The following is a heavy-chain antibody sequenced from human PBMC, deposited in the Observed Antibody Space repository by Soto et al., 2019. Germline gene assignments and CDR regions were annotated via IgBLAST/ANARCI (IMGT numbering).Heavy chain of an antibody. CDR3: VAIIFGSKD. J-gene: IGHJ4*02. V-gene: IGHV3-48*02. CDR1: GFSFSSYS. D-gene: IGHD3-3*02. CDR2: ITMSSSAI. Sequence: GGSLRLSCAASGFSFSSYSMNWLRQAPGKGLEWIAYITMSSSAIHYADSVRGRFTVSRDNAKNSLYLQMNSLRDEDTAVYYCVAIIFGSKDWGQGTLVTVSS.